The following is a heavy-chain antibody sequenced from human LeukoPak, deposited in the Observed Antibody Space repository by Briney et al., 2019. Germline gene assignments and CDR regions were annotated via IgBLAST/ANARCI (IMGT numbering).Heavy chain of an antibody. J-gene: IGHJ1*01. CDR2: ISGSGGST. Sequence: PGGSLRLSCAASGFTFSSYAMSWVRQAPGKGLEWVSAISGSGGSTYYADSVKGRFTISRDNSKNTLYLQMNSLRAEDTAVYYYAKDGSIMITFGGVIAYDWGQGTLVTVSS. CDR3: AKDGSIMITFGGVIAYD. D-gene: IGHD3-16*02. V-gene: IGHV3-23*01. CDR1: GFTFSSYA.